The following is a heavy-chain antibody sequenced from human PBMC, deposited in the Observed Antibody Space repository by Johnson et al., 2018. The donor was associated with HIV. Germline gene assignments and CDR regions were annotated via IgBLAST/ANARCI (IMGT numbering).Heavy chain of an antibody. CDR3: AREGIVGATGPGPTLQDAFDI. CDR1: GFTVSSNY. V-gene: IGHV3-66*02. Sequence: MQLVESGGGLVQPGGSLRLSCAASGFTVSSNYMSWVRQAPGKGLEWVSVIYRGGSTYSADSVKGRFTISRDNSKNTLYLQMNSLRAEDTAVYYCAREGIVGATGPGPTLQDAFDIWGQGTMVTVSS. CDR2: IYRGGST. D-gene: IGHD1-26*01. J-gene: IGHJ3*02.